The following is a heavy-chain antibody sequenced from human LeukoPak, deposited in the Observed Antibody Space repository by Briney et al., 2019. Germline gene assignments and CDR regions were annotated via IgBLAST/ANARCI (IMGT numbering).Heavy chain of an antibody. D-gene: IGHD5-12*01. Sequence: GGSLRLSCEDSGFSFSTSAMHWVRQAPGKGLEWVAIVLYDGSDTHHSDSVKGRYVISRDNSRNTLYLQMNSLRPEDTAVYCCARAPTRAYSDYFDSWGQGTLVTVSS. J-gene: IGHJ4*02. CDR3: ARAPTRAYSDYFDS. CDR2: VLYDGSDT. V-gene: IGHV3-30*09. CDR1: GFSFSTSA.